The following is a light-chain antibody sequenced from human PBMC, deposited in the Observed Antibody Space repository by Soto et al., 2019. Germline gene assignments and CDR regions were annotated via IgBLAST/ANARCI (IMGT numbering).Light chain of an antibody. CDR2: QDS. J-gene: IGLJ2*01. CDR3: QAWKSSNVV. V-gene: IGLV3-1*01. CDR1: KLGDKY. Sequence: SYELTQPPSVSVSPGQTASITCSGDKLGDKYACWYQQKPGQSPVLVIYQDSKRPSGIPERFSGSNSGNTATLTISGTQAMDEADYYCQAWKSSNVVFGGGTQLTVL.